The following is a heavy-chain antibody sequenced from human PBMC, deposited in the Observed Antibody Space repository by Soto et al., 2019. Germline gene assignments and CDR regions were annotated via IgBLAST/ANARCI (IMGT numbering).Heavy chain of an antibody. V-gene: IGHV3-23*01. CDR3: AKRAAFRRGGSFDY. CDR2: ISSSGGST. D-gene: IGHD3-10*01. CDR1: GFTFSSYV. J-gene: IGHJ4*02. Sequence: EMQLLESGGGLVQPGGSLRLSCAASGFTFSSYVMSWVRQAPGKGLEWVSGISSSGGSTYYADSVKGRFTISRDTSKNTLYLQMNSLRAEDTAVYYCAKRAAFRRGGSFDYWGQGTLVTVSS.